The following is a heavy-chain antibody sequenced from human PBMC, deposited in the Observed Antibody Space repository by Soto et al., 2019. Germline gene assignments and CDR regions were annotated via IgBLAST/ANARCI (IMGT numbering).Heavy chain of an antibody. V-gene: IGHV3-21*01. CDR2: ISSSSSYI. Sequence: EVQLVESGGGLVKPGGSLRLSCAASGFTFSTYSMNWVRQAPGKGLEWVSSISSSSSYIYYADSVKGRFTISRDNAKNSLYLQMNSLRAADTAVYYCARYDSSGYYWPYYYYGMDVWGPGTTVTVSS. J-gene: IGHJ6*02. CDR3: ARYDSSGYYWPYYYYGMDV. CDR1: GFTFSTYS. D-gene: IGHD3-22*01.